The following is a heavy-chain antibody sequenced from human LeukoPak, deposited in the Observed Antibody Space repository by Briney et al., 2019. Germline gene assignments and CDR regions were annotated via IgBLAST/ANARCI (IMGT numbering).Heavy chain of an antibody. Sequence: SLRLSCAASGFTFDDYAMHWVRQAPGKGLEWVSGISWNSGSIGCADSVKGRLTISRDNAKNSLYLQMNSLRAEDTALYYCAKGSAAGIRHWFDPWGQGTLVTVSS. J-gene: IGHJ5*02. CDR1: GFTFDDYA. CDR3: AKGSAAGIRHWFDP. V-gene: IGHV3-9*01. CDR2: ISWNSGSI. D-gene: IGHD6-13*01.